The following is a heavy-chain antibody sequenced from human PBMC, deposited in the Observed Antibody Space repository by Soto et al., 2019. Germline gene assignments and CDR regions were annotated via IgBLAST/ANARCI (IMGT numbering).Heavy chain of an antibody. CDR3: AKDRAIRPGSDFDY. CDR2: IYSGGNT. CDR1: GFSVSTNY. J-gene: IGHJ4*02. Sequence: EVQLVESGGGLIQPGGSLRLSCAASGFSVSTNYMSWVRQAPGKGLEWVSVIYSGGNTYYADSVKGRFIISRDIYKNTLYLRMNSLRAEDTAVFYCAKDRAIRPGSDFDYWGQGTQVTVSS. V-gene: IGHV3-53*01. D-gene: IGHD2-15*01.